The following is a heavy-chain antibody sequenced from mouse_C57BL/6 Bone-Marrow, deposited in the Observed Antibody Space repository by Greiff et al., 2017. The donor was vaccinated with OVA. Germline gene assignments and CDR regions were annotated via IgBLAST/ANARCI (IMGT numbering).Heavy chain of an antibody. D-gene: IGHD2-4*01. CDR3: AREGDYDGWYFDV. CDR2: ISYSGST. Sequence: EVQLQESGPGMVKPSQSLSLTCTVTGYSITSGYDWHWIRHFPGNKLEWMGYISYSGSTNYNPSLKSRISITHDTSKNHFFLKLNSVTTEDTATYYCAREGDYDGWYFDVWGTGTTVTVSS. V-gene: IGHV3-1*01. CDR1: GYSITSGYD. J-gene: IGHJ1*03.